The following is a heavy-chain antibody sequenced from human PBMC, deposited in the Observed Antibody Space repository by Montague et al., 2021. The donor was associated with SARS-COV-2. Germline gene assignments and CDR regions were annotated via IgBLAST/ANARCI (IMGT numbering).Heavy chain of an antibody. CDR3: ARHITGSGNAFDI. V-gene: IGHV4-39*01. CDR1: GGSISSTSYY. Sequence: SETLSLTCTVSGGSISSTSYYWGWIRQPPGKGLEWIGSISYSGSTYYKSSLKSRVTISVDTSKNQFSLRLSSVTAADTAVYCCARHITGSGNAFDIWGQGTMVTVSS. D-gene: IGHD3-10*01. CDR2: ISYSGST. J-gene: IGHJ3*02.